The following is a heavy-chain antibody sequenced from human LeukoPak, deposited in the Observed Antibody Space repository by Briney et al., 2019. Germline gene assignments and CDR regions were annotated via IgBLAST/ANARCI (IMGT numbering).Heavy chain of an antibody. CDR3: AGGMTTVTSGLDY. D-gene: IGHD4-17*01. J-gene: IGHJ4*02. CDR1: GFTFSSYS. Sequence: GGSLRLSCAASGFTFSSYSMNWVRQAPGKGLEWVSSISSGSTYVYYADSVQGRFTISRDNAQSSMYLQMNSPRAEDTAVYYCAGGMTTVTSGLDYWGQGTLVTVSS. CDR2: ISSGSTYV. V-gene: IGHV3-21*01.